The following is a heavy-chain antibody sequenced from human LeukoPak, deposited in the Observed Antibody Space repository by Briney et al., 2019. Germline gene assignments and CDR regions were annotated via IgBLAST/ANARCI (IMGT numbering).Heavy chain of an antibody. Sequence: PSETLSLTCTVSGASISSYYWSWIRQSPGKGLEWIGCIHHSGSTKYNPSLKSRVTISVDTSKYQFSLRMSSVTAADTAMYYCSRDSEGPGSCDRWGQGTLVTVSS. CDR1: GASISSYY. CDR2: IHHSGST. J-gene: IGHJ4*02. D-gene: IGHD3-10*01. CDR3: SRDSEGPGSCDR. V-gene: IGHV4-59*01.